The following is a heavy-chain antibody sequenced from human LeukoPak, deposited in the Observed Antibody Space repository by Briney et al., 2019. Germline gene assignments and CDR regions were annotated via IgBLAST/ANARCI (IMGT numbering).Heavy chain of an antibody. CDR1: GVTFSSYD. D-gene: IGHD3-9*01. Sequence: PGGSLRLSCAASGVTFSSYDMHWVRQATGKGLEWVSAIGFAGDTYYAGSVKGRFTISRENAEKSLYLQMNSLRAGDTAVYYCARGNILTGYEYWGQGTLVTVSS. J-gene: IGHJ4*02. V-gene: IGHV3-13*04. CDR2: IGFAGDT. CDR3: ARGNILTGYEY.